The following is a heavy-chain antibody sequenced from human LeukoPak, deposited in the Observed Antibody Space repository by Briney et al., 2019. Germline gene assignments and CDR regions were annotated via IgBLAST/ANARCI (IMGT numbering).Heavy chain of an antibody. Sequence: GGSLRLSCAASGFTFSSYGMHWVRQAPGKGLEWVAFIRYDGSNKYYADSVKGRFTISRDNSKNTLYLQMNSLRAEDTAVYYCAKLITIFGVVSDDYWGQGTLVTVSS. D-gene: IGHD3-3*01. V-gene: IGHV3-30*02. J-gene: IGHJ4*02. CDR3: AKLITIFGVVSDDY. CDR1: GFTFSSYG. CDR2: IRYDGSNK.